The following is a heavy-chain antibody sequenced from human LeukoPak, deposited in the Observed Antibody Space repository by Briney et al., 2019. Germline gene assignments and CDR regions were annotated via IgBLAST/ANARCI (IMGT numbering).Heavy chain of an antibody. J-gene: IGHJ4*02. V-gene: IGHV4-34*01. CDR1: GGSFIGYY. D-gene: IGHD3-10*01. CDR3: ARDHPLWFGELLYQYYFDY. CDR2: INQSGTT. Sequence: SETLSLTCNVYGGSFIGYYWNWIRQSPGKGLEWIGEINQSGTTNYNPSLKSRVIISVDTSKNQFSLKLSSVTAADTAVYYCARDHPLWFGELLYQYYFDYWGQGTLVTVSS.